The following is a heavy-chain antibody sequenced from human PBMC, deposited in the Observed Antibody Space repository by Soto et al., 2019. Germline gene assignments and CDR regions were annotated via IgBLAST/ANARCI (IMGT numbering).Heavy chain of an antibody. CDR2: ISGSGGST. CDR1: GFTFSSYA. Sequence: EVQLLESRGGLVQPGGSLRLACAASGFTFSSYAMSWVRQAPGKGLEWVSAISGSGGSTYYADSVKGRFTISRDNSKNTLYLQMNSLRAEDTAVYYCAKASGGRVVPAAMDYCRQGTLVTVSS. V-gene: IGHV3-23*01. J-gene: IGHJ4*02. CDR3: AKASGGRVVPAAMDY. D-gene: IGHD2-2*01.